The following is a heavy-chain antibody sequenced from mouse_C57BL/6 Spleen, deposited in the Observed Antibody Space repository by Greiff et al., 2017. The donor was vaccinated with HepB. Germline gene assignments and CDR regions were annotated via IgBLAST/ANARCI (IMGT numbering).Heavy chain of an antibody. CDR2: INPNNGGT. CDR3: ARSPALYYYAMDY. Sequence: EVKLMESGPELVKPGASVKMSCKASGYTFTDYNMHWVKQSHGKSLEWIGYINPNNGGTSYNQKFKGKATLTVNKSSSTAYMELRSLTSEDSAVYYCARSPALYYYAMDYWGQGTSVTVSS. J-gene: IGHJ4*01. V-gene: IGHV1-22*01. CDR1: GYTFTDYN.